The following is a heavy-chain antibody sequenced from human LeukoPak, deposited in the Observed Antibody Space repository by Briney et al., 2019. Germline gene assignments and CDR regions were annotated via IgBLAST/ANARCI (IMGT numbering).Heavy chain of an antibody. CDR2: IIPIFGTA. J-gene: IGHJ5*02. V-gene: IGHV1-69*06. D-gene: IGHD2-2*01. CDR1: GGTFSSYA. CDR3: ARGGVLVVPAAMSWFDP. Sequence: GSSVKDSCKASGGTFSSYAISGVRPAPGQGLEWMGGIIPIFGTANYAQKFQGRVTITADKSTSTAYMELSSLRSEDTAVYYCARGGVLVVPAAMSWFDPWGQGTLVTVYS.